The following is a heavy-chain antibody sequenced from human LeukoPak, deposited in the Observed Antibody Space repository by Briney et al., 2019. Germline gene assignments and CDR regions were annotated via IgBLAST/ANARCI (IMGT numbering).Heavy chain of an antibody. CDR3: AGYDYIWGSYRFFSY. V-gene: IGHV1-69*13. CDR1: GGTFSSYA. J-gene: IGHJ4*02. CDR2: IIPIFGTA. D-gene: IGHD3-16*02. Sequence: ASVKVSCKASGGTFSSYAISWVRQAPGQGLEWMGGIIPIFGTANYAQKFQGRVTITADESTSTACMELSSLRSEDTAVYYCAGYDYIWGSYRFFSYWGQGTLVTVSS.